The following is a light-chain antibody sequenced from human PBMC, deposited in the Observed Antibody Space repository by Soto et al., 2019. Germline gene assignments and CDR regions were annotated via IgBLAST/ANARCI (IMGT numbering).Light chain of an antibody. CDR2: KNN. V-gene: IGLV1-47*01. J-gene: IGLJ2*01. CDR1: SSNIGKNY. Sequence: QSVLTQPPSTSGTPGQRVAIYCSGSSSNIGKNYVYWYQQLPGTAPKLLIYKNNQRPSGVPDRFSGSKSGTSASLVISGLRSEDEADYYCAAWDDSLRGVFGGGTKLTV. CDR3: AAWDDSLRGV.